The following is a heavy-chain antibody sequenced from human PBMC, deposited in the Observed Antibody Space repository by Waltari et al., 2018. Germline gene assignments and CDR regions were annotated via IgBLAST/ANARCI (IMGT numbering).Heavy chain of an antibody. CDR3: TRARVAAIGSDFDY. CDR2: VRPKRGGT. D-gene: IGHD6-13*01. Sequence: QVQLVQSGAEVKKPGASVKVSCEASGYTFNDYYIHWVRQAPGQGLEWMEKVRPKRGGTTYAQKFQGRVTITRDTSISTAYMDLTGLQSDDTAVYYCTRARVAAIGSDFDYWGQGTLVTVSS. J-gene: IGHJ4*02. CDR1: GYTFNDYY. V-gene: IGHV1-2*02.